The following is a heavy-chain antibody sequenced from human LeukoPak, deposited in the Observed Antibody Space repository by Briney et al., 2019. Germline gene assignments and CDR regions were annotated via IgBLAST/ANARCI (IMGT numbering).Heavy chain of an antibody. Sequence: RASVKVSCKASGYTFSTYGISWVRQAPGQGLEWMGWISAYNGNTNYAQKLQGRVTMTTDTSTSTAYMELRSLRSDDTAVYYCARDDSLLRYFDYWGQGTLVTVSS. J-gene: IGHJ4*02. CDR3: ARDDSLLRYFDY. CDR2: ISAYNGNT. CDR1: GYTFSTYG. V-gene: IGHV1-18*01. D-gene: IGHD5-18*01.